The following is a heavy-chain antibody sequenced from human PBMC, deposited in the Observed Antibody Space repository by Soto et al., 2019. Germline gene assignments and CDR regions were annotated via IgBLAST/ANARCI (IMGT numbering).Heavy chain of an antibody. J-gene: IGHJ6*03. D-gene: IGHD3-10*01. Sequence: EGSLRLSCAASGFTFSSYAMSWVRQAPGKGLEWVSAISGSGGSTYYADSVKGRFTISRDNSKNTLYLQMNSLRAEDTAVYYCAKEGSYYGSGSRRWRNYYMDVWGKGTTVTVSS. CDR3: AKEGSYYGSGSRRWRNYYMDV. V-gene: IGHV3-23*01. CDR2: ISGSGGST. CDR1: GFTFSSYA.